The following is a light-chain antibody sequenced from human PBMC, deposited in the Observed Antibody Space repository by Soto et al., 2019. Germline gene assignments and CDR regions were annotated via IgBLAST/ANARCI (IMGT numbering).Light chain of an antibody. CDR3: AVWDEPLIEV. CDR1: SSNIGSNS. Sequence: QSVLTQPPSASGTPGQTVTISCSGSSSNIGSNSVNWYQQLPGAAPSLLIYSDDQRPSGVPDRFSGSKSGTSASLAISGLQSEDEADYFCAVWDEPLIEVFGTGTKLTVL. V-gene: IGLV1-44*01. CDR2: SDD. J-gene: IGLJ1*01.